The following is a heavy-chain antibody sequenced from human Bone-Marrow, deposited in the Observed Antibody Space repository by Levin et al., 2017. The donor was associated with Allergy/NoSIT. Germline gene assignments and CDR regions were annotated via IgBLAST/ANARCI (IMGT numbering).Heavy chain of an antibody. CDR2: CFIGGAT. J-gene: IGHJ5*02. Sequence: ESLKISCTVSGDSISSSSYYWGRIRQPPGKGLEWIGSCFIGGATYSNSSLKSRAIIFGDTSNNQFSLKLTSVTAAETAVYYCARAWIQLGYFDPWGQGTLVTVSS. CDR3: ARAWIQLGYFDP. D-gene: IGHD5-18*01. CDR1: GDSISSSSYY. V-gene: IGHV4-39*01.